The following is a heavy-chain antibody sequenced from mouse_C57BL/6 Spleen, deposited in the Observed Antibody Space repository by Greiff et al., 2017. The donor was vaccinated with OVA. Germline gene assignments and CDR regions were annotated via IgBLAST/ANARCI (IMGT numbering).Heavy chain of an antibody. J-gene: IGHJ4*01. D-gene: IGHD2-4*01. V-gene: IGHV5-17*01. CDR3: ARERGYYEDAMEY. Sequence: EVQVVESGGGLVKPGGSLKLSCAASGFTFSDYGMHWVRQAPEKGLEWVAYISSCSSTINYADTLKGRFTISIDNSKNTLFLQMNSLRSEDTAMYYCARERGYYEDAMEYWGKGTSVTVSS. CDR2: ISSCSSTI. CDR1: GFTFSDYG.